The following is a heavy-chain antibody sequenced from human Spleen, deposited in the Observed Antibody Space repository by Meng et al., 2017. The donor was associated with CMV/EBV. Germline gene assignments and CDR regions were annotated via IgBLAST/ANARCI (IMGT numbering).Heavy chain of an antibody. Sequence: VTFDIDTVTWVRQARGQGLEWVGGLVPLLGIATYAKKFQDRVTINPDTSTSTAYMDLRSLRSEDTAVYYCARLAKCSGGSCYFDSWGQGTLVTVSS. CDR2: LVPLLGIA. J-gene: IGHJ4*02. CDR1: VTFDIDT. CDR3: ARLAKCSGGSCYFDS. V-gene: IGHV1-69*02. D-gene: IGHD2-15*01.